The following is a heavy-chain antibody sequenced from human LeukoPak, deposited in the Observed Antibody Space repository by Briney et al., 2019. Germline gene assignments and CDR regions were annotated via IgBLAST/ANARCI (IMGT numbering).Heavy chain of an antibody. CDR1: GFTFSSYW. CDR3: ARVTIFVVVATFDY. Sequence: QPGGSLRLSCAASGFTFSSYWMHWVRQAPGKGLVWVSRINSDGRSTSYADSVKGRFTISRDSAKNTLYLQMNSLRAEDTAVYYCARVTIFVVVATFDYWGQGTLVTVSS. V-gene: IGHV3-74*01. D-gene: IGHD3-3*01. J-gene: IGHJ4*02. CDR2: INSDGRST.